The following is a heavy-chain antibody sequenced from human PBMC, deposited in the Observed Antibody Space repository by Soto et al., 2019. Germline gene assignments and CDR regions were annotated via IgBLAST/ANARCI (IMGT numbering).Heavy chain of an antibody. D-gene: IGHD3-10*01. CDR2: ISWNSGSI. J-gene: IGHJ3*02. Sequence: EVQLVESGGGLVQPGRSLRLSCAASGFTFDDYAMHWVRQAPGKGLEWVSGISWNSGSIGYADSVKGRFTISRDNAKNSLYLQMNSLRAEDTALYYCEKGNYGSGSGWYAFDIWGQGTMVTVSS. V-gene: IGHV3-9*01. CDR1: GFTFDDYA. CDR3: EKGNYGSGSGWYAFDI.